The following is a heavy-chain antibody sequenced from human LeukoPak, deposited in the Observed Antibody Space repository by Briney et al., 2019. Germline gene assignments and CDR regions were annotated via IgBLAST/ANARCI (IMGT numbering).Heavy chain of an antibody. J-gene: IGHJ2*01. CDR1: GGTFSSYA. CDR2: IIPIFGTA. V-gene: IGHV1-69*05. CDR3: ARDRVTHWYFDP. D-gene: IGHD2-21*02. Sequence: GASVKVSCKASGGTFSSYAISWVRQAPGQGLEWMGGIIPIFGTANYAQKFQGRVTMTTDTSTSTAYMELRSLRSDDTAVYYCARDRVTHWYFDPWGRGTLVTVSS.